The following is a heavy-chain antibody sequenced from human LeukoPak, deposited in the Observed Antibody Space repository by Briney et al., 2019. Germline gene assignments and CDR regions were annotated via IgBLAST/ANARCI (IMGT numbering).Heavy chain of an antibody. D-gene: IGHD2/OR15-2a*01. CDR3: AMRDFDRGDY. CDR1: GFTFSSYA. CDR2: IYSGGST. Sequence: GGSLRLSCAASGFTFSSYAMSWVRQAPGKGLEWVSLIYSGGSTYYADSVKGRFTISRDNSKNTLYLQMNSLRVEDTAVYYCAMRDFDRGDYWGQGTLVTVSS. V-gene: IGHV3-23*03. J-gene: IGHJ4*02.